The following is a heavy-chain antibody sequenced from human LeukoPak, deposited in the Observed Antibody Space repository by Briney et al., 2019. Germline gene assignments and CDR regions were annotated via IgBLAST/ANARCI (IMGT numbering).Heavy chain of an antibody. CDR1: GGSISSY. D-gene: IGHD3-10*01. CDR2: IYGSGTA. V-gene: IGHV4-4*07. J-gene: IGHJ5*02. Sequence: SETLSLTCTVSGGSISSYWSWIRQPAGKGLEWIGRIYGSGTATYNPSLKSRVSMSIDTSKNQFSLKLMSVTAADTAVYYCARDSGTTGEVKFDPWGQGTLVTVSS. CDR3: ARDSGTTGEVKFDP.